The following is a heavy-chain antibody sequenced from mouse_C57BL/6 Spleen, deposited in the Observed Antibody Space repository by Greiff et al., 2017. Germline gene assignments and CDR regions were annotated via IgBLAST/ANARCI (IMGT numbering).Heavy chain of an antibody. V-gene: IGHV6-3*01. CDR3: TGPLGWGDYFDY. D-gene: IGHD4-1*01. J-gene: IGHJ2*01. CDR1: GFTFSNYW. Sequence: EVKLQESGGGLVQPGGSMKLSCVASGFTFSNYWMNWVRQSPEKGLEWVAQIRLKSDNYATHYAESVKGRFTISRDDSKSSVYLQMNNIRAEDTGIYYCTGPLGWGDYFDYWGQGTTLTVSS. CDR2: IRLKSDNYAT.